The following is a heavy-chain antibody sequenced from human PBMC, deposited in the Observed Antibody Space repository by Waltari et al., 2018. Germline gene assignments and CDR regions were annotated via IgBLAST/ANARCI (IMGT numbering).Heavy chain of an antibody. D-gene: IGHD1-1*01. CDR1: GYTFYTYY. Sequence: QVQLVQPGAAMKKPGASVKVSCKTSGYTFYTYYIHWLRQAPGQGLEWMGWINCNSGYTTYAPKFQARVTITTDTAINTVYLDLNGLTSDDTAVYYCARDSAEESGTYFDYWGQGTLVTV. CDR2: INCNSGYT. J-gene: IGHJ4*02. V-gene: IGHV1-2*02. CDR3: ARDSAEESGTYFDY.